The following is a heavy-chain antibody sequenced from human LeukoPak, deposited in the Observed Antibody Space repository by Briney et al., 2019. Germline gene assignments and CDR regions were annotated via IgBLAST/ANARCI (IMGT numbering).Heavy chain of an antibody. Sequence: SETLSLTCTVSGGSISSGGYYWSWIRQPPGKGLEWIGYIYHSGSTYYNPSLKSRVTISVDRSKNQFSLKLSSVTAADTAVYYCARTAYYYDSSGYYEGAFDIWGQGTMVTVSS. CDR2: IYHSGST. V-gene: IGHV4-30-2*01. CDR3: ARTAYYYDSSGYYEGAFDI. J-gene: IGHJ3*02. CDR1: GGSISSGGYY. D-gene: IGHD3-22*01.